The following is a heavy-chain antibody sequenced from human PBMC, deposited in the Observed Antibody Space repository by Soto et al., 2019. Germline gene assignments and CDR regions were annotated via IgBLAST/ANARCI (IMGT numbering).Heavy chain of an antibody. V-gene: IGHV1-3*01. Sequence: VASVKVSCKASGYTFSSYAMHWVRQAPGQRLEWMGWINAGNSNTKYSQKFQGRITITKNTSASTAYVELSSLRSEDTAVYYCARGPLRNWFDPWGQGTTVTVSS. CDR1: GYTFSSYA. CDR3: ARGPLRNWFDP. J-gene: IGHJ5*01. CDR2: INAGNSNT.